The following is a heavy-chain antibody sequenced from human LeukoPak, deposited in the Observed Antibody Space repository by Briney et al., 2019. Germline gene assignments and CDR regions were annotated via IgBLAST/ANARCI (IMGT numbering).Heavy chain of an antibody. Sequence: PGRSLRLSCAASGFTFSSYAMHWVRQAPGKGLEWVAVISYDGSNKYYADSVKGRFTISRDNSKNTLYLKMNSLRAEDTAVYYCARDHGVRQWLVWDLGYYYYGMDVWGQGTTVTVSS. CDR2: ISYDGSNK. J-gene: IGHJ6*02. CDR1: GFTFSSYA. D-gene: IGHD6-19*01. V-gene: IGHV3-30*04. CDR3: ARDHGVRQWLVWDLGYYYYGMDV.